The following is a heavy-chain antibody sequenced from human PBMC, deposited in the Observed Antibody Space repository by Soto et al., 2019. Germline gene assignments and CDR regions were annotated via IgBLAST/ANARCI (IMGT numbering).Heavy chain of an antibody. CDR2: IYYSGST. Sequence: TVSGGSISSYYWSWIRQPPGKGLEWIGYIYYSGSTNYNPSLKSRVTISVDTSKNQFSLKLSSVTAADTAVYYCAREQLLYDYVWGSYRSMAGMDVWGQGTTVTVSS. CDR1: GGSISSYY. CDR3: AREQLLYDYVWGSYRSMAGMDV. J-gene: IGHJ6*02. V-gene: IGHV4-59*01. D-gene: IGHD3-16*02.